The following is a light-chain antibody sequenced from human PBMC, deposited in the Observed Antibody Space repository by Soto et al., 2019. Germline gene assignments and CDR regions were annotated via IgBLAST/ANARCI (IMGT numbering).Light chain of an antibody. CDR1: SSDVGGYNY. CDR2: DVS. CDR3: SSYTRSEVV. Sequence: QSALTQPASVSGSPGQSITISCTGTSSDVGGYNYVSWYQQHPGKAPKLMIYDVSNRPSGVSNRFSGSKSGNTASLTISGLQAEDEADYYCSSYTRSEVVFGGGTKLTAL. J-gene: IGLJ2*01. V-gene: IGLV2-14*01.